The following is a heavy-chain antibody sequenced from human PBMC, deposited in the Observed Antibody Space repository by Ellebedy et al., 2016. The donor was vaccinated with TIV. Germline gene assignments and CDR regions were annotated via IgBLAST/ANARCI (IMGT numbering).Heavy chain of an antibody. CDR3: ARYSYVSSPL. Sequence: SETLSLTCAVSGGSFSDHYWSWIRQPPGKGLEWIGEINQNGKSNYNPSLKNRATISVDTSRNQFSLQLNSVTPEDTAVYYCARYSYVSSPLWGQGTLVTVSS. CDR2: INQNGKS. D-gene: IGHD6-6*01. CDR1: GGSFSDHY. J-gene: IGHJ4*02. V-gene: IGHV4-34*01.